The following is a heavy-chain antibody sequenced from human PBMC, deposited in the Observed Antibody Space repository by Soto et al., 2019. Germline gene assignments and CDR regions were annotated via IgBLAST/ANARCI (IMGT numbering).Heavy chain of an antibody. CDR2: INSDGSST. D-gene: IGHD3-10*01. V-gene: IGHV3-74*01. CDR1: GFTFSSYW. CDR3: ARWGTPPYYGSGSYTNNAFDI. J-gene: IGHJ3*02. Sequence: EVQLVESGGGLVQPGGSLRLSCAASGFTFSSYWMHWVRQAPGKGLVWVSRINSDGSSTSYADSVKGRFTISRDNAKNTLYLQMNSLRAEDTAVYYCARWGTPPYYGSGSYTNNAFDIWGQGTMVTVSS.